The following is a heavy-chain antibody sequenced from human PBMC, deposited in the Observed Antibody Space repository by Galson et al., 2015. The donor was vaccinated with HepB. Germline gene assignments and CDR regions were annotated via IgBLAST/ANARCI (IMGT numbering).Heavy chain of an antibody. CDR3: VTRLGYNPDPFDY. CDR2: ISFDGSKK. V-gene: IGHV3-30*03. J-gene: IGHJ4*02. D-gene: IGHD5-24*01. Sequence: SLRLSCAASGFTFSNYAMHWVRQAPGKGLEWVAIISFDGSKKYYADSLKGRFTISRDDSKNTLYLQMNSLRAEDAAVYYCVTRLGYNPDPFDYWGQGTLVTVSS. CDR1: GFTFSNYA.